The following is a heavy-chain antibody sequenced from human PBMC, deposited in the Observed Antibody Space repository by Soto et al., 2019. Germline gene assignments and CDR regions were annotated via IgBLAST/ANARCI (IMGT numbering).Heavy chain of an antibody. Sequence: SETLSLTCTVSGGSISSSSSYWGWIRQPPGKGLEWVGSIYYLGNTYYNPSLGSRITISVDTSKNQFSLKLRSVTAADTAVYYCAGTRVVVAATRFDYWGQGTLVTVAS. CDR2: IYYLGNT. CDR1: GGSISSSSSY. J-gene: IGHJ4*02. V-gene: IGHV4-39*07. D-gene: IGHD2-15*01. CDR3: AGTRVVVAATRFDY.